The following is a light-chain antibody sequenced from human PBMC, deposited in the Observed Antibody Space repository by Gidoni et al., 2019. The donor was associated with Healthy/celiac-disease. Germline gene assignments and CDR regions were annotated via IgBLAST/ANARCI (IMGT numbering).Light chain of an antibody. Sequence: DLQLTQSPSSLSASVGDRVTITCQASQDISNYLNWYQQKQGKAPKLLIYDASNLETGVPSRFSGSGSGTDFTFTISSLQPEDIATYYCQQYDNLLFTFGPGTKVDIK. V-gene: IGKV1-33*01. CDR1: QDISNY. J-gene: IGKJ3*01. CDR3: QQYDNLLFT. CDR2: DAS.